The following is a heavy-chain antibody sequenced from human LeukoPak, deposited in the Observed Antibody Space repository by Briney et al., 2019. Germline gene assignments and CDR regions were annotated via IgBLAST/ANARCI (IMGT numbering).Heavy chain of an antibody. Sequence: GASVKVSCKASGGTFSSYGITWVRQAPGQGLEWMGGIIPTFGTTNYAQKFLGRVTITADKSTSTAYMELSSLRSEDTAVYYCAREGYDILTGSDTYAFDIWGQGTMVTVSS. CDR1: GGTFSSYG. CDR2: IIPTFGTT. CDR3: AREGYDILTGSDTYAFDI. D-gene: IGHD3-9*01. J-gene: IGHJ3*02. V-gene: IGHV1-69*06.